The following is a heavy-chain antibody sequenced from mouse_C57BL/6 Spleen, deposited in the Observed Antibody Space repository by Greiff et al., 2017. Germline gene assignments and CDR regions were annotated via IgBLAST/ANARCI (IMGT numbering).Heavy chain of an antibody. V-gene: IGHV1-53*01. D-gene: IGHD2-2*01. CDR1: GYTFTSSW. CDR2: INPSNGGT. Sequence: QVQLKQPGTELVKPGASVKLSCKASGYTFTSSWMHWVKQRPGQGLEWIGNINPSNGGTNYNEKFKSKATLTVDKSSSTAYMQLSSLTSEDSAVYYCARGGLRRAMDYWGQGTSVTVSS. J-gene: IGHJ4*01. CDR3: ARGGLRRAMDY.